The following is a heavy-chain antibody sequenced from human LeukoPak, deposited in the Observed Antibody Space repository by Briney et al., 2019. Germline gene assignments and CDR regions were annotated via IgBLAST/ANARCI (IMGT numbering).Heavy chain of an antibody. CDR2: IYYSGST. V-gene: IGHV4-39*01. J-gene: IGHJ4*02. Sequence: SETLSLTCTVSGGSISSSSYYWGWIRQPPGKGLEWIGSIYYSGSTYYNPSLKSRVTISVDTSKNQFSLKLSSVTAADTAVYYCARHGGGRLLWFREPPPYFDYWGQGTLVTVSS. CDR3: ARHGGGRLLWFREPPPYFDY. CDR1: GGSISSSSYY. D-gene: IGHD3-10*01.